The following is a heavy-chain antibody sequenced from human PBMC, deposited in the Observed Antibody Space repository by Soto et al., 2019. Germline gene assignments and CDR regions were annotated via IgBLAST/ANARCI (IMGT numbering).Heavy chain of an antibody. CDR2: IYPGDSDS. CDR3: ARTNWNDGYYYHGMDV. J-gene: IGHJ6*02. V-gene: IGHV5-51*01. D-gene: IGHD1-1*01. CDR1: GYSFTSYW. Sequence: LKISCKGSGYSFTSYWIAWVRQMPGKGLEWMGTIYPGDSDSRYSPSFQGQVTISADKSINTAYMQWSSLKASDTAMYYCARTNWNDGYYYHGMDVWGQGTTVTVSS.